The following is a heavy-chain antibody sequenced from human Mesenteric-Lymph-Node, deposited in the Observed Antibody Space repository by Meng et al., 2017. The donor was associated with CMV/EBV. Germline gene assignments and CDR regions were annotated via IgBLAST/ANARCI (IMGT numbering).Heavy chain of an antibody. D-gene: IGHD3-22*01. CDR1: EFTVSNNY. CDR3: AKELVVIGDAGPFDY. V-gene: IGHV3-66*02. Sequence: GESLKISCAASEFTVSNNYITWVRQAPGEGLEWVSVIYSGGSTYYADSVKGRFTISRDNSQNTVYLQMNSVRAEDTAVYYCAKELVVIGDAGPFDYWGQGTLVTVSS. J-gene: IGHJ4*02. CDR2: IYSGGST.